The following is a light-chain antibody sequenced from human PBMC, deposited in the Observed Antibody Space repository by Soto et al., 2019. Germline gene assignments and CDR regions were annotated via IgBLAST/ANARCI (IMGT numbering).Light chain of an antibody. CDR1: QIISGY. Sequence: DIQMTQSPSSLSASVGDRFTITCRASQIISGYLNWYQQKPGKAPKVLISGASTLHNGVPSRFSGRGSGTDFTLTISSLQPEDVATYYCQQSLSTPLTFGGGTKVEIK. V-gene: IGKV1-39*01. CDR3: QQSLSTPLT. J-gene: IGKJ4*01. CDR2: GAS.